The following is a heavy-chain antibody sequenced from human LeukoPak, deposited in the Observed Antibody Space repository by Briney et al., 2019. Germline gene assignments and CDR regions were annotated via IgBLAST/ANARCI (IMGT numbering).Heavy chain of an antibody. CDR1: GYTFTDYY. V-gene: IGHV1-2*06. J-gene: IGHJ4*02. CDR3: ARDGPGDSYGYPSDY. D-gene: IGHD5-18*01. Sequence: ASVKVSCKASGYTFTDYYMHWVRQAPGQGLEWMGRINPNSGGSSYAQKFQGRVTMTRDTSISTAYMALNSLRSDDTAVYYCARDGPGDSYGYPSDYWGQGTLVTVSS. CDR2: INPNSGGS.